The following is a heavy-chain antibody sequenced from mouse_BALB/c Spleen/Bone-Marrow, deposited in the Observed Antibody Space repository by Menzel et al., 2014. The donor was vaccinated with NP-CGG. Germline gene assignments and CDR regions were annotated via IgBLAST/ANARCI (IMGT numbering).Heavy chain of an antibody. CDR2: ISTYSGNT. Sequence: QVQLQQPGPELVRPGVSVKISCKGSGYTFTDYAMHWVKQSHAKSLEWIGVISTYSGNTNYNQKFEGKATMTVDKSSSTAYMELARLTSEDSAIYYCARGSYYDPAWFAYWGQGTLVTVSA. D-gene: IGHD2-4*01. CDR3: ARGSYYDPAWFAY. V-gene: IGHV1-67*01. J-gene: IGHJ3*01. CDR1: GYTFTDYA.